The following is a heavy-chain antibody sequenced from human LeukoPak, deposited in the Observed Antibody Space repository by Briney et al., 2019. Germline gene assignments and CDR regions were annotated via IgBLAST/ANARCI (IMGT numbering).Heavy chain of an antibody. V-gene: IGHV4-61*02. Sequence: SETLSLTCTVSGGSISSGSYYWSWIRQPAGKGLEWIGRIYTSGSTNYNPSLKSRVTISVDTSKNQFSLKLSSVTAADTAVYYCAREPYCSSTSCYTSWMDIWGQGTMVTVSS. CDR2: IYTSGST. J-gene: IGHJ3*02. CDR3: AREPYCSSTSCYTSWMDI. D-gene: IGHD2-2*02. CDR1: GGSISSGSYY.